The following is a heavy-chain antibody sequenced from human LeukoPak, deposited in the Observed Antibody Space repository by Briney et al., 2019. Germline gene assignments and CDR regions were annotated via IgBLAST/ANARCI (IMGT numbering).Heavy chain of an antibody. CDR3: TRYCTGTGCHVSERFDP. Sequence: GGSLRLSCAASGFTFSNYWMHWVRQAPGKGLVWVSHIKCDGINKGYADSVKGRFTISRDNAKNTLFLQMSSLRAEDTAVYYCTRYCTGTGCHVSERFDPWGQGTLVTVSS. CDR1: GFTFSNYW. D-gene: IGHD2-2*01. CDR2: IKCDGINK. V-gene: IGHV3-74*01. J-gene: IGHJ5*02.